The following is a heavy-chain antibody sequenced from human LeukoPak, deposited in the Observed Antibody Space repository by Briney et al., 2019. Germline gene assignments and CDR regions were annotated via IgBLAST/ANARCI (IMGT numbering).Heavy chain of an antibody. V-gene: IGHV4-59*01. CDR3: AREVGYDSSAYFDY. CDR1: GGSISDYF. D-gene: IGHD3-22*01. J-gene: IGHJ4*02. CDR2: IYYSGST. Sequence: SETLSLTCTVSGGSISDYFWSWVRQPPGKGLEWIGYIYYSGSTKYNPSLKSRVTISLDTSKNQFSLKLSSVTAADTAVYYCAREVGYDSSAYFDYWGQGTLVTVSS.